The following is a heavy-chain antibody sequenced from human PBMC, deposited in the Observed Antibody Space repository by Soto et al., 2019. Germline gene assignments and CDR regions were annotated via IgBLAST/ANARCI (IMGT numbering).Heavy chain of an antibody. CDR1: GYPLRTYD. D-gene: IGHD3-10*01. V-gene: IGHV1-8*01. J-gene: IGHJ6*02. CDR2: MNPNSGDT. CDR3: ARINYDGSGSYQDFFYFYALDV. Sequence: ASLKVSCKPSGYPLRTYDINWVRQAPGPGLGWIGWMNPNSGDTGYAQKFLGRLTMTRDSSIRTVYMELSSLSSEDTAVYYCARINYDGSGSYQDFFYFYALDVWGQGTTVTVSS.